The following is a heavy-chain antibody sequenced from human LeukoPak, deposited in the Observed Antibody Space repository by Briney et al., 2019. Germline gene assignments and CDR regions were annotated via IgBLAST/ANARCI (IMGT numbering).Heavy chain of an antibody. V-gene: IGHV3-21*01. CDR1: GFTFSSYS. CDR3: ARGSNSNWSGLDF. CDR2: ISSSSSYI. D-gene: IGHD6-6*01. J-gene: IGHJ4*02. Sequence: GGSLRLSCAASGFTFSSYSMNWVRQAPGKGLEWVSSISSSSSYIYYADSVKGRFTISRDNAKNSLYLQVNNLRAEDTAVYYCARGSNSNWSGLDFWGQGTLLTVPS.